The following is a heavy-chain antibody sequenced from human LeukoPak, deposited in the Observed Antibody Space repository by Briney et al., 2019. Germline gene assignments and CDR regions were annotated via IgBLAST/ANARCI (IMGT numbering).Heavy chain of an antibody. J-gene: IGHJ4*02. CDR3: ARDHSSGWLGLYYFDY. V-gene: IGHV3-7*01. CDR2: IKQDGSEK. D-gene: IGHD6-19*01. Sequence: PGGSLRLSCAASGFTFSSYCMSWVRQAPGKGLEWVANIKQDGSEKYYVDSVKGRFTISRDNAKNSLYLQMNSLRAEDTAVYYCARDHSSGWLGLYYFDYWGQGTLVTVSS. CDR1: GFTFSSYC.